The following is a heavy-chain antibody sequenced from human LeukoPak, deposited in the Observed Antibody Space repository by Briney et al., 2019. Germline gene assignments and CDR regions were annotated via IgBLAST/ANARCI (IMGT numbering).Heavy chain of an antibody. CDR1: GFTFSIYS. V-gene: IGHV3-21*01. D-gene: IGHD1-1*01. Sequence: PGGSLRLSCAASGFTFSIYSINWVRQAPGKGLEWVSSISSSSSYIYYADSVKGRFTISRDNAKNSLYLQMNSLRAEDTAVYYCARDRLLEDRHYYSYYYMDVWGKGTTVTVSS. CDR2: ISSSSSYI. J-gene: IGHJ6*03. CDR3: ARDRLLEDRHYYSYYYMDV.